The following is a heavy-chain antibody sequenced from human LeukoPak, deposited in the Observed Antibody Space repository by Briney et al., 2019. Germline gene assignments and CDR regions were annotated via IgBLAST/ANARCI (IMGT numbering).Heavy chain of an antibody. CDR2: INWNGDST. V-gene: IGHV3-20*04. CDR1: GFTFGDYG. J-gene: IGHJ4*02. CDR3: ARDLRVVITGSFDS. Sequence: QPGRSLRLSCTASGFTFGDYGLTWVRQAPGKGLEWVSGINWNGDSTDYADSVKGRFTISRDNAKNSLYLQMNSLRAEDTALYYCARDLRVVITGSFDSWGQGTLVTVSS. D-gene: IGHD3-22*01.